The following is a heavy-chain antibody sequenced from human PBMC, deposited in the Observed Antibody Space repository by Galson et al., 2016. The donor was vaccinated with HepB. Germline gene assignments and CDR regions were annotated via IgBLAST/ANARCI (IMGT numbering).Heavy chain of an antibody. Sequence: SVKVSCKASGYTFTGYYIDWVRQAPGKGLEWMGRINPNSGGTKYVQKFKGRVTMTRDTSISTAYRELSRLRSDDTAVYYCEVVLNKSMGDYWGQGTLVTVSS. CDR1: GYTFTGYY. V-gene: IGHV1-2*06. CDR3: EVVLNKSMGDY. D-gene: IGHD1/OR15-1a*01. CDR2: INPNSGGT. J-gene: IGHJ4*02.